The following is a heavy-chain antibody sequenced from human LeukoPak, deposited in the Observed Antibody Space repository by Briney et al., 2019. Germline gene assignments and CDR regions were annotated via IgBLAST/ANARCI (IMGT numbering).Heavy chain of an antibody. Sequence: SETLSLTCAVYGGSFSGYYWSWIRQPPGKGLEWIGEINHSGSTNYNPSLKSRVTISVDTSKNQFSLKLSSVTAADTAVYYCAKDFGYCSGGSCYRQVGYFQHWGQGTLVTVSS. J-gene: IGHJ1*01. V-gene: IGHV4-34*01. CDR3: AKDFGYCSGGSCYRQVGYFQH. CDR2: INHSGST. D-gene: IGHD2-15*01. CDR1: GGSFSGYY.